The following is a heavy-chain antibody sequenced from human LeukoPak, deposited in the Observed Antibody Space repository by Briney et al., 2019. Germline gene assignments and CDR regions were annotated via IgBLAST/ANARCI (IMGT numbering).Heavy chain of an antibody. CDR3: ARLPWETSRPPEPDY. V-gene: IGHV1-46*01. D-gene: IGHD1-14*01. Sequence: ASVKVSCKASGYTFTNFYIHWVRQSPGQGLEWMGIINPNGGSTNYAQKFQDRVTMTRDTSTSTVYMELSSLRSEDTAVYYCARLPWETSRPPEPDYWGQGTLVTVSS. CDR2: INPNGGST. CDR1: GYTFTNFY. J-gene: IGHJ4*02.